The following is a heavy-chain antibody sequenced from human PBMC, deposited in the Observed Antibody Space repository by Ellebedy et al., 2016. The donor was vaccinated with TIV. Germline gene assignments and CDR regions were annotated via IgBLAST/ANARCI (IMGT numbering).Heavy chain of an antibody. CDR3: AHGRSVTISKQTRFDP. Sequence: SGPTLVKPTQTLTLTCTFSGFSLSTSGVGVGWIRQPPGKALEWLTLIYWDDDKRYSPSLKSRLTITKDTSKNQVVLTMTNMDPVDTATYYCAHGRSVTISKQTRFDPWGQGTLVTVSS. V-gene: IGHV2-5*02. CDR2: IYWDDDK. D-gene: IGHD3-9*01. CDR1: GFSLSTSGVG. J-gene: IGHJ5*02.